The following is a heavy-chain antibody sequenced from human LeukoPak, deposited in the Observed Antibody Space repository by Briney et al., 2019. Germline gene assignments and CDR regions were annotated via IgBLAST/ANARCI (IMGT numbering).Heavy chain of an antibody. CDR3: ARYGSSGYYYGLDY. V-gene: IGHV4-61*10. CDR2: IYYGGST. Sequence: SETLPLTCTVSGGSISSGSYYWSWIRQPAGKGLEWIGYIYYGGSTNYNPSLKSRVTISVDTSKNQFSLKLSSVTAADTAVYYCARYGSSGYYYGLDYWGQGTLVTVSS. J-gene: IGHJ4*02. CDR1: GGSISSGSYY. D-gene: IGHD3-22*01.